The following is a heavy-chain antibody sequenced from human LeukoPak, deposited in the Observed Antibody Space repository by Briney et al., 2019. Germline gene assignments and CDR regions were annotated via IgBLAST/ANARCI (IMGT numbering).Heavy chain of an antibody. CDR1: GFTFNDYA. J-gene: IGHJ6*02. V-gene: IGHV3-9*01. Sequence: PGRSLRLSCAASGFTFNDYAMHWVRRAPGKGVEWVSGITWNGGAIGYADSVKGRFTISRDNAKKSLYLQMDSLRAEDTALYYCAKDKGVREWYYYHGMDVWGQGTPVTVSS. CDR3: AKDKGVREWYYYHGMDV. D-gene: IGHD2-8*01. CDR2: ITWNGGAI.